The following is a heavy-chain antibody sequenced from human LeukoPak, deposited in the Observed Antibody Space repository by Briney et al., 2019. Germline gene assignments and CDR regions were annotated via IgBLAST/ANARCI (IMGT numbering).Heavy chain of an antibody. CDR1: GFTFSSYS. CDR2: ISSSSSYI. D-gene: IGHD3-22*01. V-gene: IGHV3-21*01. Sequence: GGSLRLSCAASGFTFSSYSMNWVRQAPGKGLEWVSSISSSSSYIYYADSVKGRFTISRDNAKNSLYLQMNSLRAEDTAVYYCARDEEYYDSSGYCFDYWGQGTLVTVSP. CDR3: ARDEEYYDSSGYCFDY. J-gene: IGHJ4*02.